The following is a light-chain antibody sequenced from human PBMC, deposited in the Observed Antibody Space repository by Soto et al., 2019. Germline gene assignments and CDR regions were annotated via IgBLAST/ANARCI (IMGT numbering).Light chain of an antibody. J-gene: IGKJ2*01. Sequence: EIVMTQSPATLSVSPGERATLSCSASQSVSSNLAWYQQKPGQAPRLLIFGASTRATGIPARFSGSGSGTEFTLTISSLQSEDFAIYSCQQYNNWPPTFGQGTKLEIK. CDR3: QQYNNWPPT. V-gene: IGKV3-15*01. CDR1: QSVSSN. CDR2: GAS.